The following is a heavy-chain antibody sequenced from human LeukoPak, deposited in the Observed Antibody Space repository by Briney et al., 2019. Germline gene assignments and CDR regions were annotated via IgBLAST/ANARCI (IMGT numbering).Heavy chain of an antibody. J-gene: IGHJ4*02. Sequence: SSETLSLTCTVSGDSISNSGYYWDWLRQSPGKGLEWIGSINHSGTTYYEPSLKSRVTISVDASKNQFSLKLSSVTAADTTIYYCARKKLVARGYFDFWGRGIPVTVSS. V-gene: IGHV4-39*01. CDR1: GDSISNSGYY. CDR3: ARKKLVARGYFDF. CDR2: INHSGTT. D-gene: IGHD6-13*01.